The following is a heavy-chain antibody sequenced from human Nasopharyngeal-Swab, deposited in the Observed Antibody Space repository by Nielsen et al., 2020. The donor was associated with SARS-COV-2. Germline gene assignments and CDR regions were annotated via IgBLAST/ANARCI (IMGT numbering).Heavy chain of an antibody. D-gene: IGHD4-23*01. Sequence: GGSLRLSCAASGFTFSSYGMHWVRQAPGKGLEWVAVISYDGSNKYYADSVKGRFTISRDNSKNTLYLQTNSLRAEDTAVYYCAKLGGNSDGSYFDYWGQGTLVTVSS. CDR3: AKLGGNSDGSYFDY. V-gene: IGHV3-30*18. CDR1: GFTFSSYG. CDR2: ISYDGSNK. J-gene: IGHJ4*02.